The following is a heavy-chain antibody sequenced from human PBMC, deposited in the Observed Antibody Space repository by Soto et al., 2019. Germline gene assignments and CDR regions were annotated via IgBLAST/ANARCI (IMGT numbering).Heavy chain of an antibody. D-gene: IGHD1-26*01. CDR2: ISGSGVSI. V-gene: IGHV3-23*01. J-gene: IGHJ4*01. CDR3: AKDYDVGATLPLDH. CDR1: GFTFSSYA. Sequence: GGSLRLSCAASGFTFSSYAMSWVRQAPGKGLEWVSGISGSGVSIYYADSVKGRFTIPRDNSKNTLYLQMNSLRAEDTAVYYWAKDYDVGATLPLDHWAQGTLVTVSS.